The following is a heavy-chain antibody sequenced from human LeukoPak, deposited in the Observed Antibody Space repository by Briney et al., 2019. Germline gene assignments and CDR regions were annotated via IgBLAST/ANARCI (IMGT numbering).Heavy chain of an antibody. CDR3: AREAGYSSSWYYLNWFDP. Sequence: GGSLRLSCAASGFTFSSYAMHWVRQAPGKRLEWVAVISYDGSNKYYADSVKGRFTISRDNSKNTLYLQMNSLRAEDTAVYYCAREAGYSSSWYYLNWFDPWGQGTLVTVSS. CDR2: ISYDGSNK. D-gene: IGHD6-13*01. CDR1: GFTFSSYA. V-gene: IGHV3-30-3*01. J-gene: IGHJ5*02.